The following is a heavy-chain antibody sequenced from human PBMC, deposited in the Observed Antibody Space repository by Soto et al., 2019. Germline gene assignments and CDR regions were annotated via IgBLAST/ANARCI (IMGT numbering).Heavy chain of an antibody. CDR2: ISGSGGST. Sequence: GGSLRLSCAASGFTFSSYAMSWVRQAPGKGPEWVSAISGSGGSTYYADSVKGRFTISRDNSKNTLFLQMNSLRAEDTAVYYCAKVASGSNYYWFDPWGQGTLVTVSS. D-gene: IGHD4-4*01. V-gene: IGHV3-23*01. CDR3: AKVASGSNYYWFDP. J-gene: IGHJ5*02. CDR1: GFTFSSYA.